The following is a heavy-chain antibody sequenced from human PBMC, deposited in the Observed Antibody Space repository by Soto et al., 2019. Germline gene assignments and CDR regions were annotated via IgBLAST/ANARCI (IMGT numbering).Heavy chain of an antibody. V-gene: IGHV4-59*08. CDR2: IYYSGST. J-gene: IGHJ4*02. CDR1: GGSISSYY. D-gene: IGHD3-22*01. CDR3: ARSTYYYDSSGYTELDY. Sequence: PWETLSLTCTVSGGSISSYYWSWIRQPPGKGLEWIGYIYYSGSTNYNPSLKSRVTISVDTSKNQFSLKLSSVTAADTAVYYCARSTYYYDSSGYTELDYWGQGTLVTVSS.